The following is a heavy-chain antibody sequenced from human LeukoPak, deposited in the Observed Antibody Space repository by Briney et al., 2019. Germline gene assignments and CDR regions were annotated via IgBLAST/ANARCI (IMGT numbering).Heavy chain of an antibody. J-gene: IGHJ4*02. CDR1: GFTFSSYW. D-gene: IGHD4-17*01. CDR2: INRDGSST. CDR3: ARARYGDFDY. V-gene: IGHV3-74*01. Sequence: GGSLRLSCAASGFTFSSYWMHWVRQAPGKGLVWVSRINRDGSSTSYADSVKGRFTISRDNAKNTLYLQMNSLRAEDTAVYYCARARYGDFDYWGQGTLVTVSS.